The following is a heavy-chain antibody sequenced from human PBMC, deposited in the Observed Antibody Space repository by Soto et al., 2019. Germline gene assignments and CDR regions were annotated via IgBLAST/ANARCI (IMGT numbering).Heavy chain of an antibody. CDR2: IYHSGST. CDR3: ASRRWNGGMDV. J-gene: IGHJ6*02. Sequence: SETLSLTCAVSGGSISSGGYSWSWIRQPPGKGLEWIGYIYHSGSTYYNPSLKSRVTISVDRSKNQFSLKLSSVTAADTAVYYCASRRWNGGMDVWGQGTTVTVSS. CDR1: GGSISSGGYS. D-gene: IGHD4-17*01. V-gene: IGHV4-30-2*01.